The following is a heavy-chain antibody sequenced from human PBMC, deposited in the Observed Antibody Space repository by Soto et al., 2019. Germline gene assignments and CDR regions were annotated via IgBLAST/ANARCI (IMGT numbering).Heavy chain of an antibody. D-gene: IGHD2-15*01. CDR1: GFTFSSYA. CDR3: EKDPLGYPHGYFQH. Sequence: GGSLRLSCAASGFTFSSYAMSWVRQAPGKGLEWVSAISGSGGSTYYADSVKGRFTISRDNSKNTLYLQMNSLRAEDTAVYYCEKDPLGYPHGYFQHWGQGTLVTVSS. CDR2: ISGSGGST. J-gene: IGHJ1*01. V-gene: IGHV3-23*01.